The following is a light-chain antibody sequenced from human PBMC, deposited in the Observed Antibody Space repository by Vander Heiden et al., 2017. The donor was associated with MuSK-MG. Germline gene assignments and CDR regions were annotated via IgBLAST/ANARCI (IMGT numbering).Light chain of an antibody. J-gene: IGKJ3*01. CDR2: GAS. CDR1: QSVSSSF. Sequence: EIVLTQSPGPLSLSPGERATLSCRASQSVSSSFFAWYQQKPGQAPRLLSYGASSRATGIPDRFSGSGSGTDFTLTISRLEPEDFAVYYCQQDGSSPFTFGHGTKVDIK. CDR3: QQDGSSPFT. V-gene: IGKV3-20*01.